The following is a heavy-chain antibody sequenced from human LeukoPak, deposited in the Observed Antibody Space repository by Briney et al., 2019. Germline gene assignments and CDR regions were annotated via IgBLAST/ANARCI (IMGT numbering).Heavy chain of an antibody. CDR3: ARHGLPYGYKFFDY. CDR2: IFYSGTT. Sequence: KPSETLSLTCTVSGGSISRSDYYWAWIRQPPGKGLEWIGSIFYSGTTYYNPSLKSRVTISVDTSKHQFSLKLRSVTAADTAVYYCARHGLPYGYKFFDYWGQGTLVTVSS. CDR1: GGSISRSDYY. D-gene: IGHD5-24*01. J-gene: IGHJ4*02. V-gene: IGHV4-39*01.